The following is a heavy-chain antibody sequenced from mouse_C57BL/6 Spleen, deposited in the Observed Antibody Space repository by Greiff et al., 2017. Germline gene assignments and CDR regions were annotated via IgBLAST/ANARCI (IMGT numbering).Heavy chain of an antibody. CDR2: IYPGDGDT. D-gene: IGHD5-1-1*01. Sequence: QVHVKQSGAELVKPGASVKISCKASGYAFSSYWMNWVKQRPGKGLEWIGQIYPGDGDTNYNGKFKGKATLTADKSSSTAYMQLSSLTSEDSAVYFCARGYPGWFAYWGQGTLVTVSA. J-gene: IGHJ3*01. V-gene: IGHV1-80*01. CDR3: ARGYPGWFAY. CDR1: GYAFSSYW.